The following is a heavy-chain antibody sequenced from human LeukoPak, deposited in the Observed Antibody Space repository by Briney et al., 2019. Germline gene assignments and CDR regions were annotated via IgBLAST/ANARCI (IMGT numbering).Heavy chain of an antibody. CDR2: ISAYNGNT. CDR3: ARGPGYYYYMDV. CDR1: GYTFTSYG. J-gene: IGHJ6*03. V-gene: IGHV1-18*01. Sequence: ASVKVSCKASGYTFTSYGISWVRQAPGQGLEWMGWISAYNGNTNYAQKLQGRVTITADESKGTAYMELSSLRSEDTAVYYCARGPGYYYYMDVWGKGTTVTISS.